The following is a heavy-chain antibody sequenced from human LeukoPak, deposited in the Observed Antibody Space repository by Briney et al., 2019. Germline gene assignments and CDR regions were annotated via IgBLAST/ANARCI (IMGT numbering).Heavy chain of an antibody. CDR1: GFTFDDYA. D-gene: IGHD2-21*02. CDR3: AAAGVVTAIGNDY. J-gene: IGHJ4*02. CDR2: ISWNCGSI. V-gene: IGHV3-9*01. Sequence: GGSLRLSCAASGFTFDDYAMHWVRQAPGKGLEWVSGISWNCGSIGYADSVKGRFTISRDNAKNSLYLQMNSLRAEDTALYYCAAAGVVTAIGNDYWGQGTLVTVSS.